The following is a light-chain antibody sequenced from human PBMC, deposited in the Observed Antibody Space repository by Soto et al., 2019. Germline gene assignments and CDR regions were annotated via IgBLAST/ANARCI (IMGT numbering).Light chain of an antibody. CDR2: EVS. J-gene: IGLJ2*01. CDR3: SSYATGDTVP. Sequence: QSALTQPASVSGSPGQSITISCTGTSSDVGGYNYVSWYQQHPGKAPKLMIYEVSNRPSGVSNRFSGSKSGNTASLTISGLQAEDEADYYCSSYATGDTVPFGGGTKLTVL. CDR1: SSDVGGYNY. V-gene: IGLV2-14*01.